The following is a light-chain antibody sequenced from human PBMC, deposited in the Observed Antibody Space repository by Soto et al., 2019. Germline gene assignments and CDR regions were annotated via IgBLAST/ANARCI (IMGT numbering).Light chain of an antibody. J-gene: IGKJ4*01. V-gene: IGKV3D-20*02. Sequence: DIVLTQSPDTLSLSPGERATLSCRASQSVSSNYLAWYQQKPGQAPRLLIYGASTRATGIPDRFSGSGSGTDFTLTISRLEPEDFAVYYCQQRSNCPLTFGGGTKVEIK. CDR3: QQRSNCPLT. CDR2: GAS. CDR1: QSVSSNY.